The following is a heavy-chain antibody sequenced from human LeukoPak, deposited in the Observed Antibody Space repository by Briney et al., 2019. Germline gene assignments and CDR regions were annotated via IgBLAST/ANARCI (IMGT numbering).Heavy chain of an antibody. CDR1: GFTFSSYW. CDR3: ARAPSEIGGYYPEYFRH. Sequence: GGSLRLSCAASGFTFSSYWMHWVRQARGKGLVWVSRIKSDGSTNFADSVKGRFTISRANARNTLSLQMNSLRAEDTGVYYCARAPSEIGGYYPEYFRHWGQGTLVTVSS. D-gene: IGHD3-22*01. J-gene: IGHJ1*01. V-gene: IGHV3-74*01. CDR2: IKSDGST.